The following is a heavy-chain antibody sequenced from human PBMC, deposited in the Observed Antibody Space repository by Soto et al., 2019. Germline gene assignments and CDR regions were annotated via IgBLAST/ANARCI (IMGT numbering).Heavy chain of an antibody. CDR3: ARLYVVVPAAMPVGWFDP. J-gene: IGHJ5*02. CDR1: GGSISSYY. CDR2: IYYSGST. Sequence: QVQLQESGPGLVKPSETLSLTCTVSGGSISSYYWSWIRQPPGKGLEWIGYIYYSGSTNYNPSLKSRVPISVDTSKNQFSLKLSSVTAADTAVYYCARLYVVVPAAMPVGWFDPWGQGTLVTVSS. D-gene: IGHD2-2*01. V-gene: IGHV4-59*08.